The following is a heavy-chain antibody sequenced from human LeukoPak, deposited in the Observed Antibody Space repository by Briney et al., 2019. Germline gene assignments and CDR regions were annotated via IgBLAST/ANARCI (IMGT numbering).Heavy chain of an antibody. CDR3: ASQYIEVNYYYHMDV. D-gene: IGHD5-18*01. Sequence: GGSLRLSCAAPGCTFSSYGMHWVRQAPGKGLEWVAFIRYDGSNKYYADSVKGRFTISRDNSKNTLYLQMNSLRVEDTAVYYCASQYIEVNYYYHMDVWGAGTTVIVSS. J-gene: IGHJ6*03. V-gene: IGHV3-30*02. CDR1: GCTFSSYG. CDR2: IRYDGSNK.